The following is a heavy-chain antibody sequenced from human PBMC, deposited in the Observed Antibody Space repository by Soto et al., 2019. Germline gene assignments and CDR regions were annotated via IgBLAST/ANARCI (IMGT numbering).Heavy chain of an antibody. V-gene: IGHV2-5*02. CDR1: GFSLSTSGVG. CDR2: IYWDDDK. Sequence: SGPTLVKPTQTLTLTCTFSGFSLSTSGVGVGWIRQPPGKALEWLALIYWDDDKRYSPSLKSRLTITKDTSKNQVVLTMTNMDPVDTATYYCAHMHIVHYGPNWFDPWGQGTLVTVSS. J-gene: IGHJ5*02. CDR3: AHMHIVHYGPNWFDP. D-gene: IGHD2-21*01.